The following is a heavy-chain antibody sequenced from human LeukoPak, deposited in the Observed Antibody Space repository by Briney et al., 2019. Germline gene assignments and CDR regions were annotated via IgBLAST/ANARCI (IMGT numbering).Heavy chain of an antibody. D-gene: IGHD2-2*01. V-gene: IGHV4-38-2*01. Sequence: SETLSLTCAVSGHSISSGYYWGWIRQPPGEGLEWIGSIYHSGSTHYNPSLKSRVTISVDTSKNQFSLNLSSVTAADTAMYYCARNRSAVIVPAAMGGAFDIWGHGTMVTVSS. CDR3: ARNRSAVIVPAAMGGAFDI. J-gene: IGHJ3*02. CDR1: GHSISSGYY. CDR2: IYHSGST.